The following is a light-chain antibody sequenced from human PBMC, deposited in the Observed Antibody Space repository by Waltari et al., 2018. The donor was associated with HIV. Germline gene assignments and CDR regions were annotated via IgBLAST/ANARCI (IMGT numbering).Light chain of an antibody. J-gene: IGKJ3*01. Sequence: EIVLTQSPATLSLSPGERATLSCRASQSISSYLAWYQHKPGQAPRLLIYDASNRARGIPARFSGSGSGTDFTLTISSLEPEDFALYYCQQRSNWHFGPGTKVDIK. CDR3: QQRSNWH. CDR2: DAS. CDR1: QSISSY. V-gene: IGKV3D-11*02.